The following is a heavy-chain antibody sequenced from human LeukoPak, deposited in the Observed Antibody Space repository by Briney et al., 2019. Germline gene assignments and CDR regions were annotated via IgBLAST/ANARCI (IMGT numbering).Heavy chain of an antibody. Sequence: GGSLRLSCAASGFALSSHWMTCVRQVPGREPEWVANVNRDGSETYYLDSVKGRFTISKDNAKNSLYLQMNSLRAEDTALYHCARNNGMDVWGQGPRSSSP. J-gene: IGHJ6*02. CDR1: GFALSSHW. CDR2: VNRDGSET. V-gene: IGHV3-7*03. CDR3: ARNNGMDV.